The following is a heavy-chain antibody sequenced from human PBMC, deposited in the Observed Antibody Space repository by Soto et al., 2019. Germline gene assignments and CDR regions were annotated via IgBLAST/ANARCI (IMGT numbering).Heavy chain of an antibody. J-gene: IGHJ3*02. D-gene: IGHD3-10*01. CDR1: GFTFSSYS. Sequence: ESGGGLVKPGGSLRLSCAASGFTFSSYSMNWVRQAPGKGLEWVSSISSSSSYIYYADSVKGRFTISRDNAKNSLYLQMNSLRAEDTAVYYCARVVEKVRGVRSDAFDIWGQGTMVTVSS. V-gene: IGHV3-21*01. CDR3: ARVVEKVRGVRSDAFDI. CDR2: ISSSSSYI.